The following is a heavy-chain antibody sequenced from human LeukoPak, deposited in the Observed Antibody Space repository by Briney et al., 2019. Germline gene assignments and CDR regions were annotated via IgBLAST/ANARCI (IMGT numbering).Heavy chain of an antibody. D-gene: IGHD1-26*01. V-gene: IGHV4-61*01. CDR3: ARDSSGSEWNDAFDI. CDR1: GGSISSSSYY. J-gene: IGHJ3*02. Sequence: PSETLSLTCTVAGGSISSSSYYWGWIRQPPGKGLEWIGYICYSGSTNYNPSLKSRVTISVGTSKNQFSLKLSSVTAADTAVYYCARDSSGSEWNDAFDIWGQGTMVTVSS. CDR2: ICYSGST.